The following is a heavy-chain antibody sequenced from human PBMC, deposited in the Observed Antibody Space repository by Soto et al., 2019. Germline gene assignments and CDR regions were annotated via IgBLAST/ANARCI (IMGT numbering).Heavy chain of an antibody. CDR2: ISAYNGNT. D-gene: IGHD3-3*01. CDR3: ARASWNDFWSGYSSRAYYYYGMDV. V-gene: IGHV1-18*01. CDR1: GYTFTSYG. Sequence: ASVKVSCKXSGYTFTSYGISWVRQAPGQGLEWMGWISAYNGNTNYAQKLQGRVTMTTDTSTSTAYMELRSLRSDDTAVYYCARASWNDFWSGYSSRAYYYYGMDVWGQGTTVTVSS. J-gene: IGHJ6*02.